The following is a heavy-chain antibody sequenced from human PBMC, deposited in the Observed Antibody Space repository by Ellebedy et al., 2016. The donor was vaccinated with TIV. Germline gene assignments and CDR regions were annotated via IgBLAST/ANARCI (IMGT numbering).Heavy chain of an antibody. V-gene: IGHV3-30-3*01. J-gene: IGHJ4*02. CDR3: ARARRYSGSYCFDY. CDR2: ISYDGSNK. D-gene: IGHD1-26*01. CDR1: GFTFSSYA. Sequence: GESLKISXAASGFTFSSYAMHWVRQAPGKGLEWVAVISYDGSNKYYADSVKGRFTISRDNSKNTLYLQMNSLRAEDTAVYYCARARRYSGSYCFDYWGQGTLVTVSS.